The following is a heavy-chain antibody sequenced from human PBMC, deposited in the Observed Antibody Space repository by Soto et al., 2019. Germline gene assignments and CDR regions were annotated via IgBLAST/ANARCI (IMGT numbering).Heavy chain of an antibody. CDR2: INSDGSST. CDR3: ARDGGIASGAWFDP. J-gene: IGHJ5*02. CDR1: GFTFSSYW. D-gene: IGHD3-16*01. V-gene: IGHV3-74*01. Sequence: EVQLVESGGGLVQPGGSLRLSCAASGFTFSSYWMHWVRQAPGKGLVWVSRINSDGSSTSYADSVKGRFTISRDNAKNTLYLQMNSLRGEDTAVYYCARDGGIASGAWFDPWGQGTLVTVSS.